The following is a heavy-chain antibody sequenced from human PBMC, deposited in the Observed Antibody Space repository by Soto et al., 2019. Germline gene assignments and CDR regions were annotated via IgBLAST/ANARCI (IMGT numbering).Heavy chain of an antibody. J-gene: IGHJ4*02. Sequence: EVQLLESGGGLVQPGGSLRLSCAASGFTFSSYAMSWVRQAPGKGLEWVSAISGSGGSTYYADSVKGRFTISRDNSKNPLYLQMNSLGAEDTAVYYCAKSGGDIVVVVAATPYYFDYWGQGTLVTVSS. CDR1: GFTFSSYA. V-gene: IGHV3-23*01. CDR3: AKSGGDIVVVVAATPYYFDY. CDR2: ISGSGGST. D-gene: IGHD2-15*01.